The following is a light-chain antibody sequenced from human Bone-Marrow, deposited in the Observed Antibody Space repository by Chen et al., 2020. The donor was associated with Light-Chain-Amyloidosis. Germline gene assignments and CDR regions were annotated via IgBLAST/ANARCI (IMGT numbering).Light chain of an antibody. CDR2: DDS. CDR3: QVWDRSSDRPV. Sequence: SYVLTQPSSVSVVPGQTATIACGGNNIGSTSVYWYQQTPGQAPLLVVYDDSDRPSGIPERLAGSNSGNTATLTISRVEAGDEADYYGQVWDRSSDRPVFGGGTKLTVL. CDR1: NIGSTS. J-gene: IGLJ3*02. V-gene: IGLV3-21*02.